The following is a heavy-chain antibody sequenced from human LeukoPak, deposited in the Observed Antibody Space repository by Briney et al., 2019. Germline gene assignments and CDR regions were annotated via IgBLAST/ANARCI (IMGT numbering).Heavy chain of an antibody. V-gene: IGHV3-48*01. CDR3: ADGGQQLVPYFDY. Sequence: GGSLRLSCAASGFTFSSYSMNWVRQAPGKGLEWVSYISSSSSTIYYADSVKGRFTISRDNAKNSLYLQMNSLRAEDTAVYYCADGGQQLVPYFDYWGQGTLVTVPS. CDR1: GFTFSSYS. D-gene: IGHD6-13*01. J-gene: IGHJ4*02. CDR2: ISSSSSTI.